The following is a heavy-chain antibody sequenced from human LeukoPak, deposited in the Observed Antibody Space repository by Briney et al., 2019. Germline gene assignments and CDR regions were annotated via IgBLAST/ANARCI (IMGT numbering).Heavy chain of an antibody. J-gene: IGHJ4*02. D-gene: IGHD6-19*01. CDR2: INWICGIT. CDR3: ARKGYSSGCFDY. CDR1: GFTFEDYD. V-gene: IGHV3-20*04. Sequence: PGGSLRLSCAASGFTFEDYDMRWARQVPGKGLEWVFGINWICGITAYADSVKGRFTISRDNAKHSLFLQMHSLRAEDTALYYCARKGYSSGCFDYWGQGTLVTVSS.